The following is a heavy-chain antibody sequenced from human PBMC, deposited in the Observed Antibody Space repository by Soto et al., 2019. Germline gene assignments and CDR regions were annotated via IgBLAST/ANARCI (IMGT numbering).Heavy chain of an antibody. J-gene: IGHJ6*02. Sequence: SETLSLTCVVSGASISSFNWWSWVRQPPGKGLEWVGEFYHTGRTNYNPSLRGRVTISVDRSNTQVSLKLTSVTAADTAVYFCARGPDYSNYYNNYGLDVWGPGTTVTVSS. D-gene: IGHD4-4*01. V-gene: IGHV4-4*02. CDR2: FYHTGRT. CDR3: ARGPDYSNYYNNYGLDV. CDR1: GASISSFNW.